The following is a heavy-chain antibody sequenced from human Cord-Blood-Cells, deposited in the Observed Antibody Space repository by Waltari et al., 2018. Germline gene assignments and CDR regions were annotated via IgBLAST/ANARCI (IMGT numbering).Heavy chain of an antibody. V-gene: IGHV4-39*01. J-gene: IGHJ3*02. CDR1: GGSISSSSYY. CDR2: ICYSGGT. Sequence: QLQLQESGPGLVKPSETLSLTCTVSGGSISSSSYYWGWIRQPPGKGLEWIGSICYSGGTYYNPSLRSRVTISVDTSKNQFSLKLSSVTAADTAVYYCARLDYDILTGYPSGAFDIWGQGTMVTVSS. D-gene: IGHD3-9*01. CDR3: ARLDYDILTGYPSGAFDI.